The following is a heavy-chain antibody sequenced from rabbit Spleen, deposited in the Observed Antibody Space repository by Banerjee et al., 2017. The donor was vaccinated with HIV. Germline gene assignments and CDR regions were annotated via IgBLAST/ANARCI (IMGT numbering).Heavy chain of an antibody. V-gene: IGHV1S47*01. D-gene: IGHD1-1*01. Sequence: QEQLVESGGGLVQPGGSLKLSCKASGFDFSSYGVSWVRQAPGKGLEWIGYIDPVFGITYYANWVNGRFTISSHSAQNTLFLQLNSLTAADTATYFCARSGHVGGDYIWDLWGQGTLVTVS. CDR3: ARSGHVGGDYIWDL. CDR2: IDPVFGIT. J-gene: IGHJ4*01. CDR1: GFDFSSYG.